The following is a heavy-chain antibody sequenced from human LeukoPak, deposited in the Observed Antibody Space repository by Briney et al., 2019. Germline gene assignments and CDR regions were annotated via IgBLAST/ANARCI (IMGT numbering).Heavy chain of an antibody. D-gene: IGHD3-22*01. V-gene: IGHV1-69*05. J-gene: IGHJ5*02. CDR3: ARPTYDSSGYPNWFDP. CDR2: IIPIFGTA. CDR1: GGTFSSYA. Sequence: SVKVSFKASGGTFSSYAISWVRQAPGQGLEWMGGIIPIFGTANYAQKFQGRVTVTTDESTSTAYMELSSLRSEDTAVYYCARPTYDSSGYPNWFDPWGQGTLVTVSS.